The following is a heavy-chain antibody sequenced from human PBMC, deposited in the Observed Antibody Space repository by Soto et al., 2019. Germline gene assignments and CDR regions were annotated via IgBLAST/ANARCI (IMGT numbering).Heavy chain of an antibody. V-gene: IGHV1-46*01. CDR3: AGAHRSSFNFDTSRASFDP. CDR1: GSTFTPYY. CDR2: ISPSGGGT. Sequence: AASVKGSCKASGSTFTPYYIHWVRQAPGQGLEWMGIISPSGGGTSYAPKFQGRVTLTRDTSTNRVYMELRSLRSEDTAVYYCAGAHRSSFNFDTSRASFDPWGQGTLVTVSS. D-gene: IGHD3-22*01. J-gene: IGHJ5*02.